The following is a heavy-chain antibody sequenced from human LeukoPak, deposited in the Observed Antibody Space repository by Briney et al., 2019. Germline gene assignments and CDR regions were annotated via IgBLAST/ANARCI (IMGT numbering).Heavy chain of an antibody. CDR1: GGSISSYY. Sequence: SETLSLTCTVSGGSISSYYWSWIRQPPGKGLEWLGYIYYSGSTNYNPSLKSRVTISVDMSKNQFSLKLSSVTAADTAVYYCARGSYDYGDYYDSSGYHLFDYWGQGTLVTVSS. J-gene: IGHJ4*02. D-gene: IGHD3-22*01. CDR3: ARGSYDYGDYYDSSGYHLFDY. CDR2: IYYSGST. V-gene: IGHV4-59*01.